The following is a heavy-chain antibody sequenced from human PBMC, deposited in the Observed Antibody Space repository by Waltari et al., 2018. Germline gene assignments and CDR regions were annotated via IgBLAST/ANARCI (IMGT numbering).Heavy chain of an antibody. CDR2: VDPEDGQT. J-gene: IGHJ3*02. V-gene: IGHV1-69-2*01. D-gene: IGHD3-3*02. CDR1: GYTLSNYY. CDR3: ATALGDSISASRPFEI. Sequence: EVRLLQSGAEVTKPGTTLKISCRLSGYTLSNYYIHWIQQAPGKGLQWMGRVDPEDGQTRYAEALQGRISMTADSYTETVYMELNSLTSDDSAVYYCATALGDSISASRPFEIWGQGTVITVSS.